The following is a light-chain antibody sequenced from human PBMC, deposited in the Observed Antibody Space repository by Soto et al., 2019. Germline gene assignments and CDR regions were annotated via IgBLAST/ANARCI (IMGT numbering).Light chain of an antibody. CDR2: EVT. CDR3: SSYTSGSTLYV. J-gene: IGLJ1*01. Sequence: QSVLTQPASVSGSPGQSITISCTGTSSDFYGYNYVSWYQQLPGKAPKLLIYEVTSRPSGVSNRFSGSKSGNTASLTISGLLAEDEADHYCSSYTSGSTLYVFGTGTRSPS. CDR1: SSDFYGYNY. V-gene: IGLV2-14*01.